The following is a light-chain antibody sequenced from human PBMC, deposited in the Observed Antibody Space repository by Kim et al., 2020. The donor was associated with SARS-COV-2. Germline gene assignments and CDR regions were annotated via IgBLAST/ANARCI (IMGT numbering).Light chain of an antibody. Sequence: APEKTARITGGEKNIGSKSVHWYQQKPGQAPVLVIYYDSDRPSGIPERFSGSNSGNTATLTISRVEAGDEADYYCQVWDSSSDHVVFGGGTQLTVL. CDR1: NIGSKS. J-gene: IGLJ2*01. CDR2: YDS. V-gene: IGLV3-21*04. CDR3: QVWDSSSDHVV.